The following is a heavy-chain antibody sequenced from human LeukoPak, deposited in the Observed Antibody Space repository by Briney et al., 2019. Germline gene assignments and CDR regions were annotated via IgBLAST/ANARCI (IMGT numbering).Heavy chain of an antibody. D-gene: IGHD3-10*01. J-gene: IGHJ4*02. V-gene: IGHV4-39*02. Sequence: PSETLSLTCTVSGGSISSSSYYWGWIRQPPGQGLEWIGSIYYSGITYYNPSLKSRVTISVDTSKNQFSLRLSSVTAADTAVYYCAREGGYGSGGLDYWGQGTLVTVSS. CDR2: IYYSGIT. CDR3: AREGGYGSGGLDY. CDR1: GGSISSSSYY.